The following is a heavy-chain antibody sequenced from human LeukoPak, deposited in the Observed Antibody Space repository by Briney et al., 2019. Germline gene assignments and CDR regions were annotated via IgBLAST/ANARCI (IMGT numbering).Heavy chain of an antibody. CDR3: ARGSLYSSGTSWDAFDI. CDR2: INHSGST. CDR1: GRSFSGYY. V-gene: IGHV4-34*01. D-gene: IGHD6-19*01. Sequence: SETLSLTCAVYGRSFSGYYWSWIRQPPGKGLEWIGEINHSGSTNYNPSLKSRVTISVDTSKNQFSLKLSSVTAVDTAVYYCARGSLYSSGTSWDAFDIWDQGTMVTVSS. J-gene: IGHJ3*02.